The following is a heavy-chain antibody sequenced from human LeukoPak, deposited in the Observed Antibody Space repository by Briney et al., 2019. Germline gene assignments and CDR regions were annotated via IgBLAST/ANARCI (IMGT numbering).Heavy chain of an antibody. V-gene: IGHV3-74*01. CDR3: ARARNDYDSNGFSLLDY. CDR2: INSDGSTT. CDR1: GFTFSSYW. Sequence: PGGSLRLSCAASGFTFSSYWMYWVRQAPGKGLVWVSRINSDGSTTSYADSVKGRFTISRDNAKNTLYLQMNSLRAEDTALYYCARARNDYDSNGFSLLDYWGQGTLVTVSS. D-gene: IGHD3-22*01. J-gene: IGHJ4*02.